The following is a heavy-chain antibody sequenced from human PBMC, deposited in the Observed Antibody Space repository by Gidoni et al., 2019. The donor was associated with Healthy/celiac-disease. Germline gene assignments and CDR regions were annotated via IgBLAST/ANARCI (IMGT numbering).Heavy chain of an antibody. CDR1: GFTFDDYA. CDR3: AKGGVVAFYYYYGMDV. J-gene: IGHJ6*02. Sequence: EVQLVESGGGLVQPGRSLRLSCAASGFTFDDYAMHWVRQAPGKGLEWVSGISWNSGSIGYADSVKRRFTISRDNAKNSLYLQMNSLRAEDTALYYCAKGGVVAFYYYYGMDVWGQGTTVTVSS. V-gene: IGHV3-9*01. CDR2: ISWNSGSI. D-gene: IGHD2-15*01.